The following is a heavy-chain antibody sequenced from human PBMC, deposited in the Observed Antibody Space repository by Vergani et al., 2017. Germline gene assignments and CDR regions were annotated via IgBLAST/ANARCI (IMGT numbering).Heavy chain of an antibody. CDR1: GCTFNQYG. CDR3: AKHFRGWGIDY. CDR2: TWYDGNNK. J-gene: IGHJ4*02. V-gene: IGHV3-33*06. Sequence: QVQLVESGGGVVQPGRSLRLSCAASGCTFNQYGMHWVRQAPGKGLEWVAVTWYDGNNKQYADSVKGRFTISRDNSKSTMYLQMNSLRDEDTATYYCAKHFRGWGIDYWGQGTQVIVSS. D-gene: IGHD3-16*01.